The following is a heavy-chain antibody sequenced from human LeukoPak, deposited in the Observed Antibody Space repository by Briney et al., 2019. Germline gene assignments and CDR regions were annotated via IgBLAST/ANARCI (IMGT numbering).Heavy chain of an antibody. CDR2: IYYSGST. D-gene: IGHD3-10*01. Sequence: SSTLSLANTGYGRTSGSYYWSWNRHAPGKRQKRIGYIYYSGSTNYNPSLKSRVTISVDTSKNQFSLKLSSVTAADTAVYYCARSFYYYGSGSYFDYRGQGTLVTVSS. CDR1: GRTSGSYY. V-gene: IGHV4-59*08. J-gene: IGHJ4*02. CDR3: ARSFYYYGSGSYFDY.